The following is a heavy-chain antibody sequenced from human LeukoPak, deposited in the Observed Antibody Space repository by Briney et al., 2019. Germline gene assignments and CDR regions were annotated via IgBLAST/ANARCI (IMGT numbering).Heavy chain of an antibody. Sequence: SETLSLTCTVSGGSISSSGYYWGWIRQPPGKGLEWIGSTYYSGSTYYNPSLKSRVTISVDTSKNQFSLKLSSVTAADTAVYYCARGPPIEYYYDSTGYHQWGAYWYFDLWGRGTLVTVSS. CDR2: TYYSGST. CDR3: ARGPPIEYYYDSTGYHQWGAYWYFDL. D-gene: IGHD3-22*01. V-gene: IGHV4-39*07. CDR1: GGSISSSGYY. J-gene: IGHJ2*01.